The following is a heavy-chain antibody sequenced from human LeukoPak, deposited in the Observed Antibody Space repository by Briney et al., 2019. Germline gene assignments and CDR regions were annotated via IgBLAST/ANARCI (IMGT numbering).Heavy chain of an antibody. J-gene: IGHJ4*02. CDR2: ISSSSSYI. Sequence: PGGSLRLSCAASGFTFSSYTMNWVRQAPGKGLEWVSSISSSSSYIYYADSVKGRFTISRDNAKNSLYLQMNSLRAEDTAVYYCARVIVGATYYYFDYWGQGTLVTVSS. V-gene: IGHV3-21*01. CDR1: GFTFSSYT. CDR3: ARVIVGATYYYFDY. D-gene: IGHD1-26*01.